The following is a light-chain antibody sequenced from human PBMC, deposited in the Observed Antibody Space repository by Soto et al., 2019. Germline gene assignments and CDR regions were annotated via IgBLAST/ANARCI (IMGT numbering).Light chain of an antibody. J-gene: IGLJ1*01. Sequence: QSVLTQPASFSWSAVESITISCTGTSSDVGAYNHVSWYQQHPGKAPKLMIYEVSDRPSGVSNRFSGSKSGNTASLTISGLQAEDEADYYCSSYTSISTLVFGSGTKVTVL. V-gene: IGLV2-14*01. CDR3: SSYTSISTLV. CDR1: SSDVGAYNH. CDR2: EVS.